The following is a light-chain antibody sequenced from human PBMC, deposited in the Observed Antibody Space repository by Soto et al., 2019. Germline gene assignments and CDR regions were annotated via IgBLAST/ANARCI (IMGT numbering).Light chain of an antibody. CDR2: VNSDGSH. V-gene: IGLV4-69*01. Sequence: QPVLTQSPSASASLGASVKLTCTLSSGHSSYAIAWHQQQPEKGPRYLMKVNSDGSHSMGDGIPDRFSGSSSGAERYLTISSLQSEDEADYYCQTWGTGIRVFGGGTKVTVL. CDR1: SGHSSYA. J-gene: IGLJ2*01. CDR3: QTWGTGIRV.